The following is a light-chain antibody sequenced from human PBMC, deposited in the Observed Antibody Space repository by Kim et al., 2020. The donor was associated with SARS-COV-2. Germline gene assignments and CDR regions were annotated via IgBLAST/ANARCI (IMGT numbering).Light chain of an antibody. CDR3: QQCGTSPYT. CDR1: QSFRRHL. Sequence: FSPGERGTLPLRAKQSFRRHLVGWDQTATGPAPRLLIYGASSRATGIPDRFSGSGSGTEFSLTISRLEAEDFAVYYCQQCGTSPYTFGQGTKLEI. CDR2: GAS. V-gene: IGKV3-20*01. J-gene: IGKJ2*01.